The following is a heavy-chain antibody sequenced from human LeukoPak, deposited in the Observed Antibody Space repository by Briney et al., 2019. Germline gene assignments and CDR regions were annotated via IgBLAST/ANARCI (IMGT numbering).Heavy chain of an antibody. D-gene: IGHD3-22*01. Sequence: QTGGSLRLSCAASGFSLSSYAIHWVRQAPGKGLEWVSYISSSSSTIYYADSVKGRFTISRDNAKNSLYLQMNSLRAEDTAVYYCASTWGHYYDSSGYYALSFDYWGQGTLVTVSS. V-gene: IGHV3-48*01. CDR3: ASTWGHYYDSSGYYALSFDY. J-gene: IGHJ4*02. CDR1: GFSLSSYA. CDR2: ISSSSSTI.